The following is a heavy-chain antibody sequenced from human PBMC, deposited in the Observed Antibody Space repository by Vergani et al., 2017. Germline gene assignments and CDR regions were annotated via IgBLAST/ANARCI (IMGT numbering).Heavy chain of an antibody. Sequence: VQLLESGGGLVQPGGSLRLSCAASGFTFSSYAMSWVRQPPGKGLEWIGYIYYSGSTYYNPSRKSRVTISVDTSKNQFYLKLSSVTAADTAVYYCAREGRYCSGGSCPFVYWGQGTLVTVSS. CDR1: GFTFSSYA. J-gene: IGHJ4*02. CDR2: IYYSGST. D-gene: IGHD2-15*01. CDR3: AREGRYCSGGSCPFVY. V-gene: IGHV4-59*12.